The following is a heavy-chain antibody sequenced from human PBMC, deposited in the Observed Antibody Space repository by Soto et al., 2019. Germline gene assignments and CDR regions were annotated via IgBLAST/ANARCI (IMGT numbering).Heavy chain of an antibody. CDR1: GGSINHDY. V-gene: IGHV4-59*08. CDR2: IYYSGTTT. CDR3: ARLGGSYAVPHFDY. Sequence: QVQLQESGPGLVRPSETLSLTCTVSGGSINHDYWTWIRQPPGKGLEWMGYIYYSGTTTNYNPSLKCRVTLSVDTSKNQFSLKLSSVTAADTAVYYCARLGGSYAVPHFDYWGQGTLVTVSS. D-gene: IGHD1-26*01. J-gene: IGHJ4*02.